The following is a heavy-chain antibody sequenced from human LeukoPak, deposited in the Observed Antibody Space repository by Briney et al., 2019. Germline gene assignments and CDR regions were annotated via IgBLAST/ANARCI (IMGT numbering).Heavy chain of an antibody. V-gene: IGHV3-30*01. D-gene: IGHD2-8*01. CDR1: GFTFRTYG. Sequence: GRSLRLSCAASGFTFRTYGIHWVRQAPGEGLDWVAVISYDGSNKYYADSVKGRFTISRDNSKNTLYLQMNSLRVEDTAVYYCARERGYCTNGVCYGEGYFDYWGQGTLVTVSS. J-gene: IGHJ4*02. CDR3: ARERGYCTNGVCYGEGYFDY. CDR2: ISYDGSNK.